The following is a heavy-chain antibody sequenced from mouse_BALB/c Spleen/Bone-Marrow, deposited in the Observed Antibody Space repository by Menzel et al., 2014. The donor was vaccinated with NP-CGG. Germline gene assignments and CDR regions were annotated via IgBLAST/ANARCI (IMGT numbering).Heavy chain of an antibody. CDR1: GYSITSDYA. V-gene: IGHV3-2*02. CDR2: ISYSGST. J-gene: IGHJ4*01. Sequence: EVQLQQSGPGLVKPSQSLSLTCTVTGYSITSDYAWNWIRPFPGNKLEWMGYISYSGSTSYPPSLKSRISITRDTSKNQFFLQLKSVTIEDTATYFCATLYGNYDYAMDYWGQGTSVTVSS. CDR3: ATLYGNYDYAMDY. D-gene: IGHD2-1*01.